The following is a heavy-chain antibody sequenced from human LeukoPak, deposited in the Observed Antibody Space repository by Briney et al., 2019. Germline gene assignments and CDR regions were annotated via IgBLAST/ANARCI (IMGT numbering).Heavy chain of an antibody. CDR1: GFTFRSYE. CDR3: ARGPSGYHNT. J-gene: IGHJ4*02. D-gene: IGHD5-12*01. V-gene: IGHV3-48*03. Sequence: PGGSLRLSCEDSGFTFRSYEMNCVRQAPGKGLEWIAYLSSSGSAFSYADSVKGRFTIARDNAKNSVYLEMNSLRAEDTAVYYCARGPSGYHNTGGQGTLVTVSS. CDR2: LSSSGSAF.